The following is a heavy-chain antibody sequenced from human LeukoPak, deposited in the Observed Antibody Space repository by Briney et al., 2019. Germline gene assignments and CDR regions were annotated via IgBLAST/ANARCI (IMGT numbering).Heavy chain of an antibody. CDR2: INHSGST. CDR1: GGSFSGYY. D-gene: IGHD3-22*01. J-gene: IGHJ4*02. V-gene: IGHV4-34*01. Sequence: PSETLSLTCAVYGGSFSGYYWSWIRQPPGKGLEWIGEINHSGSTNYNPSLKSRVTISVDTSKNQFSLKLSSVTAADTAVYYCARKSSKITTIVVVITIFDYWGQGTLVTVSS. CDR3: ARKSSKITTIVVVITIFDY.